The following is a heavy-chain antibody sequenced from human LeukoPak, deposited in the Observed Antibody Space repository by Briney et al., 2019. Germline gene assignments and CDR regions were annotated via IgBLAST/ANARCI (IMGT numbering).Heavy chain of an antibody. V-gene: IGHV3-21*01. Sequence: PGGSLRLSCAASGFTFSSYRMNWVRQAPGKGLEWVSSISSSSSYIYYADSVKGRFTISRDNDKNSLYLQMNSLRAEDTAVYYCARDPTYYYDSSGYQMGGYWGQGTLVTVSS. CDR1: GFTFSSYR. CDR3: ARDPTYYYDSSGYQMGGY. J-gene: IGHJ4*02. D-gene: IGHD3-22*01. CDR2: ISSSSSYI.